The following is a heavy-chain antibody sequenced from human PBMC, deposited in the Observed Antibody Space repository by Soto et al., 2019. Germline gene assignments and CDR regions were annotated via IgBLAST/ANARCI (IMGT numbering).Heavy chain of an antibody. CDR3: ARDRFVRGCSYDGMDV. V-gene: IGHV3-30-3*01. CDR2: ISYDGSKQ. D-gene: IGHD3-10*02. J-gene: IGHJ6*02. Sequence: QVQLVESGGGVVQPGRSLRLSCAASGFTFSSYAMHWVRQAPGKGLEWVAVISYDGSKQYYADSVKGRFTISRDNSKNTLYLKMNSLRAEDPAVDYWARDRFVRGCSYDGMDVWGQGTTVTVSS. CDR1: GFTFSSYA.